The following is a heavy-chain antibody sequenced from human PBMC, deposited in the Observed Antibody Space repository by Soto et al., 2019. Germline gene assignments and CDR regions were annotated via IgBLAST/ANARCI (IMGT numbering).Heavy chain of an antibody. CDR2: IYHSGST. J-gene: IGHJ3*02. V-gene: IGHV4-30-2*01. Sequence: PSETLSLTCAVSGGSISSGGYSWSWIRQPPGKGLEWIGYIYHSGSTYYNPSLKSRVTISVDRSKNQFSLKLSSVTAADTAVYYCARAGAYCGGDCYRSAFDIWGQGTMVT. D-gene: IGHD2-21*02. CDR3: ARAGAYCGGDCYRSAFDI. CDR1: GGSISSGGYS.